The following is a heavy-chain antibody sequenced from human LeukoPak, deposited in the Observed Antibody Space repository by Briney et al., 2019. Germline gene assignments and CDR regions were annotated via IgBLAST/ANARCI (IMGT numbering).Heavy chain of an antibody. CDR2: IYHSGST. V-gene: IGHV4-38-2*02. CDR1: GYSISSGYY. J-gene: IGHJ3*02. CDR3: ARVWARSGYYDSGGDAFDI. Sequence: PSETLSLTCTVSGYSISSGYYWGWIRQPPGKGLEWIGSIYHSGSTYYNPSLKSRVTISVDTSKNQFSLKLSSVTAADTAVYYCARVWARSGYYDSGGDAFDIWGQGTMVTVSS. D-gene: IGHD3-22*01.